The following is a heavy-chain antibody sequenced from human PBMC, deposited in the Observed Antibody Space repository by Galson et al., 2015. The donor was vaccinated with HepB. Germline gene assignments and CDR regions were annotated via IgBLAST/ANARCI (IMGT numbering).Heavy chain of an antibody. CDR1: GYTFTGYY. V-gene: IGHV1-2*04. Sequence: SVKVSCKASGYTFTGYYMHWVRQAPGQGLEWMGWINPNSGGTNYAQKFQGWVTMTRDTSISTAYMELSRLRSDDTAVYYCARVAEEYYYGMDVWGQGTTVTVSS. D-gene: IGHD2-15*01. CDR3: ARVAEEYYYGMDV. CDR2: INPNSGGT. J-gene: IGHJ6*02.